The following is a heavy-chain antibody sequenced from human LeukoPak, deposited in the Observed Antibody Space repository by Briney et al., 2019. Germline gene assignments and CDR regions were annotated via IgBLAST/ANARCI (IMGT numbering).Heavy chain of an antibody. J-gene: IGHJ4*02. CDR1: GGSFSGYY. D-gene: IGHD3-10*01. V-gene: IGHV4-34*01. CDR3: ARGQWFRAF. CDR2: IHYSGSA. Sequence: SETLSLTCAVYGGSFSGYYWTWIRQPPGKGLEWIGEIHYSGSATYNPSLKSRVTISVDTSKNQFSLKMNSVTSADTAVYYCARGQWFRAFWSRGTPVTVSS.